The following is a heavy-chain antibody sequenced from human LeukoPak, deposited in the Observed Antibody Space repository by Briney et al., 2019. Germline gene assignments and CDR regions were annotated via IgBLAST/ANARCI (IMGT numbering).Heavy chain of an antibody. CDR2: IDTTGDT. D-gene: IGHD6-25*01. CDR3: ARVLTARSGGYDAFDI. CDR1: GFTFSSYD. V-gene: IGHV3-13*01. Sequence: GGSLRLPCAASGFTFSSYDMHWVRQGTGKGLEWVSAIDTTGDTYYPGSVKGRFTISRENAKSSLYLQMNSLRAGDTAVYYCARVLTARSGGYDAFDIWGQGTMVTVSS. J-gene: IGHJ3*02.